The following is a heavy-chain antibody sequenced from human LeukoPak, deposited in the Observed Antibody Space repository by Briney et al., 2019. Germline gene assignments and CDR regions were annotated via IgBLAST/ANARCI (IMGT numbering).Heavy chain of an antibody. J-gene: IGHJ5*02. D-gene: IGHD2-15*01. V-gene: IGHV3-49*03. CDR1: GFTFGDYA. CDR3: TRYLIVVVVAATPTENWFDP. CDR2: IRSKAYGGTA. Sequence: GGSLRLSCTASGFTFGDYAMSWFRQAPGKGLEWVGFIRSKAYGGTAEYAASVKGRFTISRDDSKSIAYLQMNSLKTEDTAVYYCTRYLIVVVVAATPTENWFDPWGQGTLVTVSS.